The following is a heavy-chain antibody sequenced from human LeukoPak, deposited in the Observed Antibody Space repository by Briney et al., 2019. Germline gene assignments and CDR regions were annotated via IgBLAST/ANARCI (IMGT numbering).Heavy chain of an antibody. D-gene: IGHD4-17*01. CDR1: GFTFSSYA. Sequence: GGSLRLSCAASGFTFSSYAMSWVRQAPGKGLEWVSAISGSGGSTYYADSVKGRFTISRDNSKNTLYLQMNSLRAEDTAVYYCARDNYGDYHSWFDPWGQGTLVTVSS. CDR2: ISGSGGST. V-gene: IGHV3-23*01. CDR3: ARDNYGDYHSWFDP. J-gene: IGHJ5*02.